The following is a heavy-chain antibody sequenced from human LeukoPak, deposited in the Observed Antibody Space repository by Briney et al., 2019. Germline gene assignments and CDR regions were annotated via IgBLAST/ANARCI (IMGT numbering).Heavy chain of an antibody. CDR3: ARDRIAARPHFDY. V-gene: IGHV3-33*01. J-gene: IGHJ4*02. CDR2: IWYDGSNK. CDR1: GFTFSSYG. Sequence: QPGGSLRLSCAASGFTFSSYGMHWVRQAPGKGLEWVAVIWYDGSNKYYADSVKGRFAISRDNSKNTLYLQMNSLRAEDTAVYYCARDRIAARPHFDYWGQGTLVTVSS. D-gene: IGHD6-6*01.